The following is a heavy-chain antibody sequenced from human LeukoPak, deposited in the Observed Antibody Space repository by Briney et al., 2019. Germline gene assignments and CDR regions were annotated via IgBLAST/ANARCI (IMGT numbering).Heavy chain of an antibody. V-gene: IGHV3-23*01. Sequence: PGGSLGLSCVASTFTFSSYAMSWVRQAPGKGLEWVSTISDDGSNAYYADSVKGRFTTSRDNSKSTLFLQMNSLRVDDTAVYYCAKDRLMGVTKFFDYWGQGALVTVSS. CDR2: ISDDGSNA. CDR1: TFTFSSYA. CDR3: AKDRLMGVTKFFDY. D-gene: IGHD1-26*01. J-gene: IGHJ4*02.